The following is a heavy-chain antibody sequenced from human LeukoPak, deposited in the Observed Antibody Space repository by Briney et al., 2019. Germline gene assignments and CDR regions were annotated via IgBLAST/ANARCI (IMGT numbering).Heavy chain of an antibody. CDR1: GGSFSGYY. Sequence: SETLSLTCAVYGGSFSGYYWHWIRQPPGKALEWIGYVHNSGSTNYNPSLKSRVTISVDTSKNQFSLKLNSVTAADTAVYYCARRLLQSSGFGPQNWFDPWGQGTLVTVSS. CDR3: ARRLLQSSGFGPQNWFDP. J-gene: IGHJ5*02. CDR2: VHNSGST. V-gene: IGHV4-4*09. D-gene: IGHD3/OR15-3a*01.